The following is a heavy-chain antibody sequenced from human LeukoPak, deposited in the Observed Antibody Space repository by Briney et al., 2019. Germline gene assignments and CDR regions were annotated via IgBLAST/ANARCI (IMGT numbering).Heavy chain of an antibody. J-gene: IGHJ5*02. V-gene: IGHV4-39*07. CDR2: IYYSGST. D-gene: IGHD1-14*01. Sequence: SETLSLTCTVSGGSISSSSYYWGWIRQPPGKGLEWIGSIYYSGSTYYNSSLKSRVTISVDTSKNKFSLKLSSVTAADTAVYYCARQPIHGRWFDPWGQGTLVTVSS. CDR1: GGSISSSSYY. CDR3: ARQPIHGRWFDP.